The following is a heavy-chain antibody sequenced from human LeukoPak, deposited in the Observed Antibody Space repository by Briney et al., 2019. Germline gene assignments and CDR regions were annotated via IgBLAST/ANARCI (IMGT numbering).Heavy chain of an antibody. CDR3: VVGGAGGGYFPN. V-gene: IGHV3-7*01. D-gene: IGHD3-16*01. J-gene: IGHJ1*01. CDR2: MKEDGSDE. CDR1: DFSFSDST. Sequence: GGSLRLSCAAFDFSFSDSTMSWVRQAAGKGLEWVAKMKEDGSDEKYEDSVKGRFTISRDNAKNSLYLQMNSLRPEDTAVYFCVVGGAGGGYFPNWGQGSLVIVSS.